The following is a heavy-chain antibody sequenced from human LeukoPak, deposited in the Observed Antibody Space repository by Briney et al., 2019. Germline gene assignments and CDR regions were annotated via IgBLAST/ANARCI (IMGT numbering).Heavy chain of an antibody. Sequence: GGSLRLSCAASGFTFSSYGMHWVRQAPGKGLEWMAVIWYDGSNKYYADSVKGRFTISRDNSKNTLYLQMNSLRAEDTAMYYCAKKRDAFDIWGQGTVVAVSS. CDR2: IWYDGSNK. V-gene: IGHV3-33*06. D-gene: IGHD5-24*01. CDR1: GFTFSSYG. CDR3: AKKRDAFDI. J-gene: IGHJ3*02.